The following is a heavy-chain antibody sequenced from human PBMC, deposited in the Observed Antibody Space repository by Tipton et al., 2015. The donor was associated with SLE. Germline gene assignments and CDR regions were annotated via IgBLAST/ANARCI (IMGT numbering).Heavy chain of an antibody. CDR1: GYTFTSYD. Sequence: QSGAEVKKPGAAVKVSCKASGYTFTSYDINWVRQATGQGLEWMGWMNPNSGNTGYAQKFQGRVTITRNTSISTAYMELSSLRSEDTAVYFLARGPGWGGYYCFFDYGGQGTLVSVSS. J-gene: IGHJ4*02. D-gene: IGHD3-3*01. CDR3: ARGPGWGGYYCFFDY. CDR2: MNPNSGNT. V-gene: IGHV1-8*01.